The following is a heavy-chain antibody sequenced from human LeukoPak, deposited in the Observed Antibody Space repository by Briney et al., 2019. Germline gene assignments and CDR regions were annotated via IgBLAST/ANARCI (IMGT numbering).Heavy chain of an antibody. CDR1: GGSISTYY. Sequence: RTSETLSLTCTVSGGSISTYYWNWLRQPAGKGLEWIGRIYTSGSTNYNASRKSRVTLSLDTSKNQFSLKLTSVTAADTAVYYCARWITTQGTFDIWAQGTMVTVSS. CDR2: IYTSGST. CDR3: ARWITTQGTFDI. J-gene: IGHJ3*02. V-gene: IGHV4-4*07. D-gene: IGHD1-1*01.